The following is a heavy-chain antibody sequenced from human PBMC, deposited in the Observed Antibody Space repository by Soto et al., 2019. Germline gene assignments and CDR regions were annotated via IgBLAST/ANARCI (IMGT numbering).Heavy chain of an antibody. CDR2: ISGSGGST. Sequence: GGSLRLSCAASGFTFSSYAMSWVRQAPGKGLEWVSAISGSGGSTYYADSVKGRFTISRDNSKNTLYLQMNSLRAEDTAVYYCALVVQAYYGMDVWGQGTTVTVSS. CDR3: ALVVQAYYGMDV. V-gene: IGHV3-23*01. J-gene: IGHJ6*02. D-gene: IGHD2-2*01. CDR1: GFTFSSYA.